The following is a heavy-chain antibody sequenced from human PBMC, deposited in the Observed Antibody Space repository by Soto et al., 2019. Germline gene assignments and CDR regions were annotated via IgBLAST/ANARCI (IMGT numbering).Heavy chain of an antibody. Sequence: GGSLRLSCAASGFTFSSYSMNWVRQAPGKGLEWVSSISSSSSYIYYADSVKGRFTISRDNAKNSLYLQMNSLRAEDTAVYYCARVGRVDYYGSGSYFVAYWGQGTLVTVSS. CDR3: ARVGRVDYYGSGSYFVAY. CDR2: ISSSSSYI. D-gene: IGHD3-10*01. J-gene: IGHJ4*02. V-gene: IGHV3-21*01. CDR1: GFTFSSYS.